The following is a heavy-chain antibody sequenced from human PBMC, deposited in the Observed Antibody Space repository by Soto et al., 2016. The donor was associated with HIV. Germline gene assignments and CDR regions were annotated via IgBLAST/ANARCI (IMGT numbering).Heavy chain of an antibody. V-gene: IGHV1-18*04. CDR1: GYTFTSYG. J-gene: IGHJ4*02. CDR2: ISAYNDNT. Sequence: QVQLVQSGAEVKKPGASVKVSCKASGYTFTSYGISWVRQVPGQGLEWMGWISAYNDNTDYAQNLQGRVTMTTDTSTSTAYMELRSLRSDDTALYYCARVARTTVTTGLSNFDYWGQGTLVTVSS. D-gene: IGHD4-17*01. CDR3: ARVARTTVTTGLSNFDY.